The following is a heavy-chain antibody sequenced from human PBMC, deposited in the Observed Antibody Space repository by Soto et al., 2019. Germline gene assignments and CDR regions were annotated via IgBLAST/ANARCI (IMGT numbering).Heavy chain of an antibody. CDR1: GFTVSSSY. J-gene: IGHJ3*02. CDR2: IRSKANSYAT. V-gene: IGHV3-73*01. Sequence: GGSLRLSCAASGFTVSSSYMSWVRQAPGKGLEWVGRIRSKANSYATAYAASVKGRFTISRDDSKSIAYLQMNSLKTEDTAVYYCTREDGAFDIWGQGTMVTVSS. CDR3: TREDGAFDI.